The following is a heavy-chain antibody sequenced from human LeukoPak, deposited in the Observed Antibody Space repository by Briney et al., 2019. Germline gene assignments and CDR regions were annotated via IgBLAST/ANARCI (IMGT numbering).Heavy chain of an antibody. CDR2: VNHSGST. J-gene: IGHJ5*02. CDR1: GGSFSGYY. V-gene: IGHV4-34*01. Sequence: PSETLSLTCAVYGGSFSGYYWSWIRQPPAQGLGWMGEVNHSGSTNYNPSLNSRVTISVDTSKNQISLTLSPMTAADTAMYYYARGLGTMVRGAKTWFDPWGQGTLVTVSS. D-gene: IGHD3-10*01. CDR3: ARGLGTMVRGAKTWFDP.